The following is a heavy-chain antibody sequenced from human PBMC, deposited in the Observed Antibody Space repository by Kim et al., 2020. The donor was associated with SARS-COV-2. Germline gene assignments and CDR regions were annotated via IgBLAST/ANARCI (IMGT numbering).Heavy chain of an antibody. Sequence: ASVKVSCKASGYTFTSYDINWVRQATGQGLEWMGWMNPNSGNTGYAQKFQGRVTMTRNTSISTAYMELSSLRSEDTAVYYCARVDETYYDSSGYSNPYAFDIWGQGTMVTVSS. CDR2: MNPNSGNT. J-gene: IGHJ3*02. CDR1: GYTFTSYD. V-gene: IGHV1-8*01. CDR3: ARVDETYYDSSGYSNPYAFDI. D-gene: IGHD3-22*01.